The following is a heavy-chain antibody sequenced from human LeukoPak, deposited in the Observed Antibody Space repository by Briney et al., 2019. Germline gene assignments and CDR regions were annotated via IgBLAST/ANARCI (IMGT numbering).Heavy chain of an antibody. CDR3: AKDTSGSYYGSYFDY. J-gene: IGHJ4*02. V-gene: IGHV3-30*04. Sequence: GGSLRLSCAASGFTFSSYAMHWVRQAPGKGLEWVAVISYDGSNKYYADSAKGRFTISRDNSKNTLYLQMNSLRAEDTAVYYCAKDTSGSYYGSYFDYWGQGTLVTVSS. CDR1: GFTFSSYA. CDR2: ISYDGSNK. D-gene: IGHD1-26*01.